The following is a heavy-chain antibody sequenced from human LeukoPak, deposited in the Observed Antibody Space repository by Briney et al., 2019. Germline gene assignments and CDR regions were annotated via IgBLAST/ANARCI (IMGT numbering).Heavy chain of an antibody. CDR1: GFTFSSYG. J-gene: IGHJ4*02. CDR2: ISSTASDI. V-gene: IGHV3-21*01. CDR3: ARCTTGRTFGSLREIKRSREIDY. D-gene: IGHD1-1*01. Sequence: GGSLRLSCAASGFTFSSYGMNWVRQAPGKGLEWVSFISSTASDIYYADSVRGRFTISRDNAKNSLYLQMNSLRVEDTAVYYCARCTTGRTFGSLREIKRSREIDYWGQGTLVTVSS.